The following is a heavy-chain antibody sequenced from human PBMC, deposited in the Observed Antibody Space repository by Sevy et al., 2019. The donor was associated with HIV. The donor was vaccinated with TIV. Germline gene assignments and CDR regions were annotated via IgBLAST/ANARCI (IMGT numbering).Heavy chain of an antibody. J-gene: IGHJ4*02. Sequence: GGSLRLSCAASGFAFSPYWMTWVRQAPGKGLEWVANIRPDGSDKYYVDSVKGRFTISRDNAKNSLYLQMNSLRADDTAMYYCARGVGLDCWGQGAMVTVSS. CDR2: IRPDGSDK. CDR3: ARGVGLDC. D-gene: IGHD1-26*01. CDR1: GFAFSPYW. V-gene: IGHV3-7*01.